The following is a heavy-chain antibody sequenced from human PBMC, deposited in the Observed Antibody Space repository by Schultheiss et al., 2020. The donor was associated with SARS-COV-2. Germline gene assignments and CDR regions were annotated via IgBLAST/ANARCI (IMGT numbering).Heavy chain of an antibody. Sequence: SQTLSLTCAVSGYSISSGYYWGWIRQPPGKGLEWIGSMYHSGSTYYNPSLKSRVTISVDTSKNQFSLKLSSVTAADTAVYYCARVLYYGSGSADYWGQGTLVTVSS. V-gene: IGHV4-38-2*01. D-gene: IGHD3-10*01. CDR3: ARVLYYGSGSADY. CDR1: GYSISSGYY. J-gene: IGHJ4*02. CDR2: MYHSGST.